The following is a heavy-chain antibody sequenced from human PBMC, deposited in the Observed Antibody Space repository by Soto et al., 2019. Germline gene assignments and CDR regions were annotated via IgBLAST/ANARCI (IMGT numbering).Heavy chain of an antibody. J-gene: IGHJ5*02. Sequence: QVQLVQSGAEVKTPGSSVKVSCKASGGTFNSYSIDWVRQVPGQGFEWMGGIIPMSGRPNYAQRFQGRVTFSADKTTNTVYLEVNSLTHDDTAVYYCTRRGRQSAGWFDPWGDGTLVTVSS. CDR1: GGTFNSYS. V-gene: IGHV1-69*06. CDR2: IIPMSGRP. CDR3: TRRGRQSAGWFDP.